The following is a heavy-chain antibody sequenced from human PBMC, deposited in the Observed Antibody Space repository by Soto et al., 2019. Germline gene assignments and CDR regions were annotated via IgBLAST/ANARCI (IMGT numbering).Heavy chain of an antibody. J-gene: IGHJ5*01. CDR2: IYKSTTT. Sequence: QVHLLESGPGLVKPSQTPSLTCSVSGDSISTVDYFWAWIRQPPGQALEYIGYIYKSTTTYYNPSFESRVAISLDTSKSQFSRTVTSVTAADTAVYFCARGRYCLTGRCFPNWFDSWGQGTLVTVSS. D-gene: IGHD2-15*01. CDR1: GDSISTVDYF. V-gene: IGHV4-30-4*01. CDR3: ARGRYCLTGRCFPNWFDS.